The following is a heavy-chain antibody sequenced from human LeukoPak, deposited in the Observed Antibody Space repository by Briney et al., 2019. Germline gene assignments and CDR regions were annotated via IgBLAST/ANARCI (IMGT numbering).Heavy chain of an antibody. J-gene: IGHJ5*02. CDR3: ARRGSGWIKHQNWFDP. CDR1: GYSFTSYW. D-gene: IGHD6-19*01. V-gene: IGHV5-51*01. Sequence: GESLKISCKGSGYSFTSYWIGWVRQMPGKGLEWMGIIYPGDSDTRYSPSFQGQVTISADKSISTAYLQWSSLKASDTAMYYCARRGSGWIKHQNWFDPWGQGTLVTVSS. CDR2: IYPGDSDT.